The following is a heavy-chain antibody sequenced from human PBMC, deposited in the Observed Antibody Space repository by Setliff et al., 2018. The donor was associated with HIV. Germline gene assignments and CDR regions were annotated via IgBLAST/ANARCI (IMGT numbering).Heavy chain of an antibody. CDR3: ARDRLTYYFDY. CDR1: GGSITGYY. J-gene: IGHJ4*02. V-gene: IGHV4-59*12. Sequence: SETLSLTCTVSGGSITGYYWSWIRQPPGKGLEWIGWIYYSGSTNYNPSLKSRVTMSIDTSKKQFSLKLASVTAADTAVYYCARDRLTYYFDYWGQGILVTVSS. CDR2: IYYSGST. D-gene: IGHD3-22*01.